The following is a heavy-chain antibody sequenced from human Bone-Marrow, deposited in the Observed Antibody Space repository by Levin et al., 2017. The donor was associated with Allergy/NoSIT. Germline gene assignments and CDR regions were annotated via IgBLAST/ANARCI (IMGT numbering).Heavy chain of an antibody. CDR2: IPHDGANT. Sequence: GEPLKISCAASGFTFSNFAMHWVRQAPGKGLEWVAAIPHDGANTYYTDSVRGRFTISRDNSKNTLFVEMNSLRVEDTAVYYCARGPGLAVGKGYFDSWGQGTLVTVSS. CDR3: ARGPGLAVGKGYFDS. J-gene: IGHJ5*01. V-gene: IGHV3-30-3*01. CDR1: GFTFSNFA. D-gene: IGHD6-19*01.